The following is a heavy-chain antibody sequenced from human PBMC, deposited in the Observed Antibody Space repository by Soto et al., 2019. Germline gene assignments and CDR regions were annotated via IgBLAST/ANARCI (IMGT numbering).Heavy chain of an antibody. CDR2: INHSGST. Sequence: SETLSLTCAVYGGSFSVYYWSWIRHPPGKGLEWIGEINHSGSTNYNPSLKSRVTISVDTSKNQFSLKLSSVTAADTAVYYCARHSTSCYFCYYYYGMDVRGQGTTVTVSS. D-gene: IGHD2-2*01. CDR1: GGSFSVYY. CDR3: ARHSTSCYFCYYYYGMDV. J-gene: IGHJ6*02. V-gene: IGHV4-34*01.